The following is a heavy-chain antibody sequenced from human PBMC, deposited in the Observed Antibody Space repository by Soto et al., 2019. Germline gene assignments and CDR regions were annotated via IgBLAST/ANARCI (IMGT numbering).Heavy chain of an antibody. D-gene: IGHD6-6*01. CDR2: ISWNSGSI. CDR1: GFTFDDYA. Sequence: ESGGGLVQPGRSLRLSCAASGFTFDDYAMHWVRQAPGKGLEWVSGISWNSGSIGYADSVKGRFTISRDNAKNSLYLQMNSLRAEDTALYYCAKDLVLRAARKATPFDYWGQGTLVTVSS. CDR3: AKDLVLRAARKATPFDY. V-gene: IGHV3-9*01. J-gene: IGHJ4*02.